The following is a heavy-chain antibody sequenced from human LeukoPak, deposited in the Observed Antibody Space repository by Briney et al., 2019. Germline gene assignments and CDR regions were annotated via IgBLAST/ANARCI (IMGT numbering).Heavy chain of an antibody. J-gene: IGHJ4*02. V-gene: IGHV4-34*01. CDR3: ARCDLGGDCYSPDY. CDR1: SGSFRGYY. Sequence: PSETLSLTCTVYSGSFRGYYWSWIRQPPGKGLEWIGEINHSGSTNYNPSLKSRLPISMDMSKNQFSLELSSVTAADTAIYYCARCDLGGDCYSPDYWGQGTLVTVSS. D-gene: IGHD2-21*02. CDR2: INHSGST.